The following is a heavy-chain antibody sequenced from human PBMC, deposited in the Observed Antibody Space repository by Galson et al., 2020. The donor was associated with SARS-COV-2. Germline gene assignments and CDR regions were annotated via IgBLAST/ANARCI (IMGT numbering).Heavy chain of an antibody. CDR3: ARARGLYYYGSGSYYNWFDP. J-gene: IGHJ5*02. V-gene: IGHV4-30-2*01. CDR2: IYHSGST. CDR1: GGSISSGGYS. D-gene: IGHD3-10*01. Sequence: PSETLSLTCAVSGGSISSGGYSWSWIRQPPGKGLEWIGYIYHSGSTYYNPSLKSRVTISVDSSKNQFSLKLSSVTAADTAVYYCARARGLYYYGSGSYYNWFDPWGQGTLVTVSS.